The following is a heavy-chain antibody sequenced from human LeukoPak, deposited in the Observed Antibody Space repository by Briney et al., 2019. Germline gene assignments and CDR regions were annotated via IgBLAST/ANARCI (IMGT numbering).Heavy chain of an antibody. CDR2: IYYSGST. J-gene: IGHJ4*02. Sequence: PSETLSLTCTVSGGSISSSSYYWGWIRQPPGKGLEWIGSIYYSGSTYYNPSLKSRVTISVDTSKNQFSLKLSSVTAADTAVYYCAGGNYDFWSGPSLVLDYWGQGTLVTVSS. CDR1: GGSISSSSYY. CDR3: AGGNYDFWSGPSLVLDY. V-gene: IGHV4-39*01. D-gene: IGHD3-3*01.